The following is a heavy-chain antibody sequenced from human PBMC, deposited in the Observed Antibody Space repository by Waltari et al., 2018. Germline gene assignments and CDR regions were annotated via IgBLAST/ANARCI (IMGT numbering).Heavy chain of an antibody. J-gene: IGHJ4*02. Sequence: QVQLVESGGGVVQPGGSLRRSCAASGFTFSSYGMHWVRQAPGKGLEWVAFIRYDGSNKYYADSVKGRFTISRDNSKNTLYLQMNSLRAEDTAVYYCAKVSIVGAVFDYWGQGTLVTVSS. CDR3: AKVSIVGAVFDY. V-gene: IGHV3-30*02. D-gene: IGHD1-26*01. CDR2: IRYDGSNK. CDR1: GFTFSSYG.